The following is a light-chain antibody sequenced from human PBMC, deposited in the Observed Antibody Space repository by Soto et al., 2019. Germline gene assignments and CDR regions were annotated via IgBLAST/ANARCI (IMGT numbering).Light chain of an antibody. CDR2: DAS. CDR3: QQYGTSPWT. Sequence: EIVMTQSPATLSLSPGERATLSCRASQSVSNNYLAWYQQKPGQAPRLLIYDASTRATGIPDRVSGSGSGTDFTLTISRLEPEDFAVYYCQQYGTSPWTFGQGTKVDIK. CDR1: QSVSNNY. V-gene: IGKV3-20*01. J-gene: IGKJ1*01.